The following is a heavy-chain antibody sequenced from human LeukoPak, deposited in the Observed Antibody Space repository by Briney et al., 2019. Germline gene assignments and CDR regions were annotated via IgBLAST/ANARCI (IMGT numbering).Heavy chain of an antibody. CDR1: GGSISSNY. Sequence: SETLSLTCTVSGGSISSNYWSWIRQPAGKGLEWIGRIYTSGSTNYNPSLKSRVIMSVDTSKSQFSLRLSSVTAADTAVYYCARGLSSSWYWFDPWGQGTLVTVSS. V-gene: IGHV4-4*07. D-gene: IGHD6-13*01. CDR3: ARGLSSSWYWFDP. CDR2: IYTSGST. J-gene: IGHJ5*02.